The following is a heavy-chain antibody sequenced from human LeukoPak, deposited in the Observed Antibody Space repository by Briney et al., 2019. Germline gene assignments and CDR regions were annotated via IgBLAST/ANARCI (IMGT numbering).Heavy chain of an antibody. CDR2: IRHDGSIK. CDR3: AKDSLADIDY. V-gene: IGHV3-30*02. J-gene: IGHJ4*02. CDR1: GFIFSTYG. Sequence: GGSLRLSCAASGFIFSTYGMYWVRQAPGKGLEWVAFIRHDGSIKNYADSGKGRSTISRDNSKNTLYLQMNSLRTEDTAVYYCAKDSLADIDYWGQGTLVTVSS. D-gene: IGHD3-16*01.